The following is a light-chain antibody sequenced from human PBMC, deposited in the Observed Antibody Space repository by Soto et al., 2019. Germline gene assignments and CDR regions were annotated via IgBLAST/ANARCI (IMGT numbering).Light chain of an antibody. J-gene: IGKJ1*01. CDR1: QSVRSN. Sequence: EIVMTQSPATLSVYPGERATLSCRASQSVRSNLAWYQQKPGQAPRPLIYGASTRATGIPARFSGSGSGTEFTLTISSLQSEDFAVYYCQQYNNRPPWTFGQGTNLVIK. CDR3: QQYNNRPPWT. V-gene: IGKV3-15*01. CDR2: GAS.